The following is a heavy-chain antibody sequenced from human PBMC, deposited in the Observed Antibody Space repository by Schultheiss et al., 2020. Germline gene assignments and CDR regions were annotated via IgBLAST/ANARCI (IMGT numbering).Heavy chain of an antibody. V-gene: IGHV4-59*06. CDR2: IYYSGST. J-gene: IGHJ5*02. Sequence: SQTLSLTCTVSGGSISSYYWSWIRQHPGKGLEWIGYIYYSGSTYYNPSLKSRVTISVDTSKNQFSLKLSSVTASDTAVYYCANFRGRNWFDPWGQGTLVTVSS. CDR3: ANFRGRNWFDP. D-gene: IGHD3-10*01. CDR1: GGSISSYY.